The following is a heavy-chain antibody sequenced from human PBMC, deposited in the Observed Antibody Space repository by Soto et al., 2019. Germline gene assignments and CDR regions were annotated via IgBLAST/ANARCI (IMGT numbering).Heavy chain of an antibody. D-gene: IGHD6-13*01. J-gene: IGHJ4*02. CDR3: AKDAGQQQQRPHFDY. V-gene: IGHV3-23*01. CDR1: GFTFSSYA. CDR2: ISVSGGST. Sequence: EVQLLESGGGLVQPGGSLRLSCAASGFTFSSYAMSWVRQAPGKRLEWVSAISVSGGSTYYADSVKGRFTIARDNSKNTLYLQMNSLRAEDTAVYYCAKDAGQQQQRPHFDYWGQGTLVTVAS.